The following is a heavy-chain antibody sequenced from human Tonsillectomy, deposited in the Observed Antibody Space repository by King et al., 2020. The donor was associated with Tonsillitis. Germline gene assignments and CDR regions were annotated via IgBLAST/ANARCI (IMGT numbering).Heavy chain of an antibody. J-gene: IGHJ4*02. CDR1: GWSFSGYF. D-gene: IGHD6-19*01. V-gene: IGHV4-34*01. CDR3: AGGRYGMAGRDARGTFDY. Sequence: VQLQQWGAGLLKPSETLSLTCVVSGWSFSGYFWSWIRQPPGKGLEWIGEINHRGSTNYNASLKSRVTISVDTSKIQFSLKLSSGTAADAAVYYCAGGRYGMAGRDARGTFDYWGQGTLVTVSS. CDR2: INHRGST.